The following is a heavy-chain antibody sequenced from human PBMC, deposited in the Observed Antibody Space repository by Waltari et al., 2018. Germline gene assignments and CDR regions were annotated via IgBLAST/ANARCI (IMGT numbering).Heavy chain of an antibody. CDR3: ARVTLLRGAH. CDR1: GFTFNKYW. Sequence: DVKMVESGGGLVQPEGSLRPSCTGSGFTFNKYWMHWVRQAPGKGPEWISHINFDGSDTDYADSVRGRFTISRDNVKRTLFLQMNSLRVDDTAVYFCARVTLLRGAHWGQGT. J-gene: IGHJ1*01. CDR2: INFDGSDT. V-gene: IGHV3-74*01. D-gene: IGHD3-10*01.